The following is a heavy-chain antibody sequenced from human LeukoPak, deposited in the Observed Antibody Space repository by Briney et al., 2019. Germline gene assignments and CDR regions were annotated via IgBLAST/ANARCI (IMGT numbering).Heavy chain of an antibody. CDR1: GYTFTSYG. CDR2: ISVYNGNT. D-gene: IGHD3-10*01. CDR3: ARAQIYYGSGSYVDY. V-gene: IGHV1-18*01. Sequence: ASVKVSCKASGYTFTSYGISWVRQAPGQGLEWMGWISVYNGNTNYAQKLQGRVTMTTDTSTSTAYMELRSLRSDDTAVYYCARAQIYYGSGSYVDYWGQGTLVTVSS. J-gene: IGHJ4*02.